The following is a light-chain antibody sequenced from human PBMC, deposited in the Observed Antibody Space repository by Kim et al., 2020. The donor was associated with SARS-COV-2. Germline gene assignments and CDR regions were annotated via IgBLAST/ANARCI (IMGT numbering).Light chain of an antibody. CDR1: RAISTW. CDR2: AAS. V-gene: IGKV1D-12*01. CDR3: HQANSFPYS. J-gene: IGKJ3*01. Sequence: DIQMTQSPFSVSASVGDRVTITCCASRAISTWLGWYQQKPGNAPRLLIYAASRLQSGVPSRFSGSGSETYFTLTISSLQPEDFATYYCHQANSFPYSFGPGTKVDIK.